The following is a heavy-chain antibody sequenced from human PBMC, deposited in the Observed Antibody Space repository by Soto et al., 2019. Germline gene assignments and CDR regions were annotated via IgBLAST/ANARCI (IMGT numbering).Heavy chain of an antibody. CDR1: GGSISSGGYY. CDR2: IYDSGST. J-gene: IGHJ6*02. Sequence: SETLSLTCTVSGGSISSGGYYWSWIRQHPGKGLEWIGYIYDSGSTYYNPSLESRVTISVDTSKNQFSLKLSSVTAADTAVYYCARVFLECLSTPYYDMDARAQGTTVPVSS. CDR3: ARVFLECLSTPYYDMDA. V-gene: IGHV4-31*03. D-gene: IGHD3-3*01.